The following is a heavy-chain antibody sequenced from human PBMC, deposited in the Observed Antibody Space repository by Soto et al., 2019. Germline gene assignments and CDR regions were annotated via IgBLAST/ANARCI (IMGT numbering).Heavy chain of an antibody. V-gene: IGHV1-3*01. J-gene: IGHJ6*02. CDR1: GYTFTSYA. D-gene: IGHD3-9*01. Sequence: ASVKVSCKASGYTFTSYAMHWVRQAPGQRLEWMGWINAGNGNTKYSQKFQGRVTITRDTSASTAYMELSSLRSEDTAVYYCARGITYYDILTGYVHYYGMDVWGQGTTVTVS. CDR2: INAGNGNT. CDR3: ARGITYYDILTGYVHYYGMDV.